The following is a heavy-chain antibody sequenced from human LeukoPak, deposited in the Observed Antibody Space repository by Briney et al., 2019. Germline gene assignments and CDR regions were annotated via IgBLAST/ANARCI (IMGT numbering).Heavy chain of an antibody. V-gene: IGHV3-15*01. J-gene: IGHJ4*02. Sequence: PGGSLTLSCAASGVTLSNAWMSWVRQAPGKGREWLGHIKSKTDGGTTDYPAPVKGRFTISRDNAKNSLYLQMNSLRAEDTAVYYCARGFYSHYFDFWGQGTLVTVSS. CDR2: IKSKTDGGTT. CDR3: ARGFYSHYFDF. D-gene: IGHD4-11*01. CDR1: GVTLSNAW.